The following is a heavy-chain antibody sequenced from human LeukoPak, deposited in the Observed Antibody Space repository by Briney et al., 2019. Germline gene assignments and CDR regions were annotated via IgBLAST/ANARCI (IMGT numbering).Heavy chain of an antibody. CDR2: IYSGGST. J-gene: IGHJ6*02. Sequence: GGSLRLSCAASGFTVSNNYMGWVRQAPGKGLEWVSVIYSGGSTYYADSVKGRFTIFRDNSKNTLHLQMNSLRVEDTAVYYCARDSTYYGVDVWGQGTTVTVS. CDR1: GFTVSNNY. V-gene: IGHV3-53*01. CDR3: ARDSTYYGVDV.